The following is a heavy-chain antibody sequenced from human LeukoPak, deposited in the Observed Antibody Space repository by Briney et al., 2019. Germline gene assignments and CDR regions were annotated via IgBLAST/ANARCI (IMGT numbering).Heavy chain of an antibody. Sequence: SETLSLTCGVQGESFSGYYWSWIRQPPGKGLEWIGEISHSGITNYSPSLQSRVTISVDTSKNQFSLKLTSVTAADTAVYYCARGTYYYESSGHYSWGQGSLLTVSS. D-gene: IGHD3-22*01. CDR2: ISHSGIT. J-gene: IGHJ4*02. CDR3: ARGTYYYESSGHYS. V-gene: IGHV4-34*01. CDR1: GESFSGYY.